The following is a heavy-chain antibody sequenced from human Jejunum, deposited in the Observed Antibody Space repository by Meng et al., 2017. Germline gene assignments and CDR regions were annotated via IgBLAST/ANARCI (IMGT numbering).Heavy chain of an antibody. CDR2: ISHSAST. J-gene: IGHJ4*02. CDR1: GGSPNAFY. V-gene: IGHV4-34*01. CDR3: ARALGAYGDYGFAY. D-gene: IGHD4-17*01. Sequence: VRLVPGRSGLLDPLESLFPTCACLGGSPNAFYWNWIRQPPGEGLEWIGDISHSASTKHNPSLKSRVTISVDRCQNQLSLQLTSVSGTDTAVYFCARALGAYGDYGFAYWGQGALVTVSS.